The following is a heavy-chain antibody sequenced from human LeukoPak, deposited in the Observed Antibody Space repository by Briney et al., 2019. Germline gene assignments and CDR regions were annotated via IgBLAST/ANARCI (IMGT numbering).Heavy chain of an antibody. V-gene: IGHV3-21*01. D-gene: IGHD6-13*01. Sequence: GGSLGLSCAASGFTFSSYSMNWVRQATGQGLEWVSSISSSSSYIYYVDSLKGRFTISRDNAKNSLYLQMNSLRAEDTAVYYCAADVEAAAGIWGQGTMVTVSS. CDR1: GFTFSSYS. CDR3: AADVEAAAGI. J-gene: IGHJ3*02. CDR2: ISSSSSYI.